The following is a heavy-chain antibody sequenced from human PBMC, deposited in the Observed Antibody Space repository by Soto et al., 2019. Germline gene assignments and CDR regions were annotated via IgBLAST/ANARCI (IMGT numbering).Heavy chain of an antibody. V-gene: IGHV1-3*04. CDR2: INIGNGNT. J-gene: IGHJ5*02. CDR1: GYTFTYYP. Sequence: ASVKVSCKASGYTFTYYPIHWVRQAPGQRLEWMGWINIGNGNTASSQKFQDRVTITRETSASTAYMELTSLRSEDTAVYYCAREPLCGGRCYDNYFDPWGQGTLVTV. D-gene: IGHD2-15*01. CDR3: AREPLCGGRCYDNYFDP.